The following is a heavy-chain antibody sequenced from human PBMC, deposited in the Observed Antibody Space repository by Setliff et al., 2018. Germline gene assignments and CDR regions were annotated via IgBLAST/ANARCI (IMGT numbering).Heavy chain of an antibody. Sequence: PGGSLRLSCVASGFGFRSFGMYWVRQAPGKGLEWVAAISFDGSDQYYADSVKGRFTISRDNSNSKVFLQMNSLRAEDTSVYHCAKDPLGGGGVVIHWYYYYMDVWGKGTTVTVSS. CDR1: GFGFRSFG. CDR3: AKDPLGGGGVVIHWYYYYMDV. J-gene: IGHJ6*03. D-gene: IGHD3-10*01. CDR2: ISFDGSDQ. V-gene: IGHV3-30*18.